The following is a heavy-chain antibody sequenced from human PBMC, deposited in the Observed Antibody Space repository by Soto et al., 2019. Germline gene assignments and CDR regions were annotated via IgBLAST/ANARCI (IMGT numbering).Heavy chain of an antibody. V-gene: IGHV3-11*06. CDR1: GFTFSDYY. D-gene: IGHD5-12*01. Sequence: QVQLVESGGGLVKPGGSLRLSCAASGFTFSDYYMSWIRHAPGKGLEWVSYISSSSSYTNYADSVKGRFTISRDNAKNSLYLQMNSLRAEDTAVYYCARDHLRTDGYLVDYWGQGTLVTVSS. CDR2: ISSSSSYT. CDR3: ARDHLRTDGYLVDY. J-gene: IGHJ4*02.